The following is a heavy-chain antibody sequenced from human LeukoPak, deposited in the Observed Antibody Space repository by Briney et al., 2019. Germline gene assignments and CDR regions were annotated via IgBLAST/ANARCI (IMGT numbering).Heavy chain of an antibody. J-gene: IGHJ4*02. D-gene: IGHD1-26*01. V-gene: IGHV4-59*01. CDR2: IYYSGST. Sequence: PSETLSLTCTVSGGSISSYYWSWIRQPPGKGLEWIGYIYYSGSTNYNPSLKSRVTISEDTSKKQISLKLSSVTAADTAVYYCARVTIVGATRVFDYWGQGTLVTVSS. CDR3: ARVTIVGATRVFDY. CDR1: GGSISSYY.